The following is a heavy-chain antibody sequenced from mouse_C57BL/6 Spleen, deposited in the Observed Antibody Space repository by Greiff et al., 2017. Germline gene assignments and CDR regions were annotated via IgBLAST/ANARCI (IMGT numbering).Heavy chain of an antibody. CDR3: VRDSAHGYFDY. J-gene: IGHJ2*01. CDR1: GFTFNTYA. CDR2: IRSKSSNYAT. Sequence: EVMLVESGGGLVQPKGSLKLSCAASGFTFNTYAMHWVRQAPGKGVEWVARIRSKSSNYATYYADSVKDRFTISRDDSQSILYLQMNNLRTEDTSMYYCVRDSAHGYFDYWGQGTTLTVSS. V-gene: IGHV10-3*01.